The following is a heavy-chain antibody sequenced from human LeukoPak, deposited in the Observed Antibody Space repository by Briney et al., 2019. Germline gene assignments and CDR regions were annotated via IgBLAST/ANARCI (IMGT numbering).Heavy chain of an antibody. Sequence: PSETLSLTCTVSGGSISSYYWSWIRQPPGKGLERIGYIYYSGSTNYNPSLKSRVTISVDTSKNQFSLKLSSVTAADTAVYYCARMTINWFDPWGQGTLVTVSS. D-gene: IGHD4/OR15-4a*01. CDR2: IYYSGST. CDR1: GGSISSYY. CDR3: ARMTINWFDP. J-gene: IGHJ5*02. V-gene: IGHV4-59*01.